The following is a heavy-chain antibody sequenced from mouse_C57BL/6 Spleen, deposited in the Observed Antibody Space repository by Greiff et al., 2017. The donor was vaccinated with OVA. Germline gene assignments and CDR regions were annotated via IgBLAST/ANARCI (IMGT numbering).Heavy chain of an antibody. Sequence: QVQLQQSGAELVRPGTSVKLSCKASGYTFTSYWMHWVKQRPGQGLEWIGVIDPSDSYTNYNQKFKGKATLTVDTSSSTAYMQLSSLTSEDSAVYYCHVITTVVAFDYWGQGTTLTVSS. V-gene: IGHV1-59*01. D-gene: IGHD1-1*01. CDR1: GYTFTSYW. J-gene: IGHJ2*01. CDR2: IDPSDSYT. CDR3: HVITTVVAFDY.